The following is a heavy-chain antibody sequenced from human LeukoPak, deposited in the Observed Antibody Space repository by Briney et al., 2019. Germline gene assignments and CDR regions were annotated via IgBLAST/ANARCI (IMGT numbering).Heavy chain of an antibody. CDR1: GFTFSSYS. J-gene: IGHJ5*02. CDR2: ISSSSSTI. Sequence: GGSLRLSCAASGFTFSSYSMNWVRQAPGKGLEWVSYISSSSSTIYYADSVKGRFTISRDNAKNSLYPQMNSLRAEDTAVYYCARFTRGFDPWGQGTLVTVSS. V-gene: IGHV3-48*01. CDR3: ARFTRGFDP.